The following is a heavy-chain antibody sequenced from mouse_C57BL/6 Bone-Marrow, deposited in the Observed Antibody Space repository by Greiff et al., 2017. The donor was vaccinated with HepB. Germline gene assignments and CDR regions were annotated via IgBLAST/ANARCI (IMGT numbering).Heavy chain of an antibody. V-gene: IGHV1-43*01. Sequence: VQLQQSGPELVKPGASVKISCKASGYSFTGYYMHWVKQSSEKSLEWIGEINPSTGGTSYNQKFKGKATLTVDKSSSTAYMQLKSLTSEDSAVYYCARDDCYFDVWGTGTTVTVSS. J-gene: IGHJ1*03. CDR1: GYSFTGYY. CDR3: ARDDCYFDV. CDR2: INPSTGGT.